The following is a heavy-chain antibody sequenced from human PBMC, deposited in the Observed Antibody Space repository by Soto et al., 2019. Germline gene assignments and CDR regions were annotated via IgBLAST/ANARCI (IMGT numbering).Heavy chain of an antibody. CDR1: GYTFTGYY. CDR2: INPNSGGT. V-gene: IGHV1-2*04. CDR3: ARGVIVGATSDGMDV. Sequence: ASVKVSCKASGYTFTGYYIHWVRQAPGQGLEWMGWINPNSGGTNYAQKFQGWVTMTRDTSISTAYMELSRLRSDDTAVYYCARGVIVGATSDGMDVWGQGTTVTVSS. J-gene: IGHJ6*02. D-gene: IGHD1-26*01.